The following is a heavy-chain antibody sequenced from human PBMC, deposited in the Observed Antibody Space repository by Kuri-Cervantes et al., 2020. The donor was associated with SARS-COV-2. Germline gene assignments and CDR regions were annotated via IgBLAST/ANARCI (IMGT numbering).Heavy chain of an antibody. CDR3: ARGGGYQLLSDDAFDI. D-gene: IGHD2-2*01. CDR2: INHSGST. CDR1: GGSFSGYY. Sequence: SETLSLTCAVYGGSFSGYYWSWIRQPPGKGLEWIGEINHSGSTNYNPSLKSRVTISVDTPKNQFSLRLSSVTAADTAVYYCARGGGYQLLSDDAFDIWGQGTMVTVSS. V-gene: IGHV4-34*01. J-gene: IGHJ3*02.